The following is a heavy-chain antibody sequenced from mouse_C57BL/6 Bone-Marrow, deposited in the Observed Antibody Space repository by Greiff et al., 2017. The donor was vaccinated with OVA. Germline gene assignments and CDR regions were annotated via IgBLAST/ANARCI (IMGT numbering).Heavy chain of an antibody. V-gene: IGHV1-26*01. Sequence: EVKLQESGPELVKPGASVKISCKASGYTFTDYYMNWVKQSHGKSLEWIGEINPNNGGTRYNQKFKGKATLTVDKSSNTAYMEFRSLTSEDSAVYYCARAGYYSYWYFDVWGTGTTVTVSS. CDR2: INPNNGGT. CDR1: GYTFTDYY. J-gene: IGHJ1*03. D-gene: IGHD2-3*01. CDR3: ARAGYYSYWYFDV.